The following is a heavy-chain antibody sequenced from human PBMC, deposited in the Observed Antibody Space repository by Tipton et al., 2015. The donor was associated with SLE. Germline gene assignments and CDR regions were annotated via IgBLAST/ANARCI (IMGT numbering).Heavy chain of an antibody. CDR3: ARDPLGWELRTDWYFDL. CDR2: IYYSGSA. CDR1: GGSFSGYY. Sequence: TLSLTCAVYGGSFSGYYWSWIRQPPGKGLEWIGYIYYSGSANYNPSLKSRVTISVDTSKNQFSLKLSSVTAADTAVYYCARDPLGWELRTDWYFDLWGRGTLVTVSS. D-gene: IGHD1-26*01. V-gene: IGHV4-59*01. J-gene: IGHJ2*01.